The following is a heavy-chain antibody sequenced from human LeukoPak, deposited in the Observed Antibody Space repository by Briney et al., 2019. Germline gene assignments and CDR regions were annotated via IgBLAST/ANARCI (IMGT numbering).Heavy chain of an antibody. CDR1: GGSISSHY. CDR2: IYYSGST. D-gene: IGHD6-13*01. Sequence: SDTLSLTCTVSGGSISSHYWSWIRQPPGKGLEWIGYIYYSGSTNYNPSLKSRVTISVDTSKNQFSLKLSSVTAADTAVYYCARSRAAAGVWGQGTLVTVSS. CDR3: ARSRAAAGV. V-gene: IGHV4-59*11. J-gene: IGHJ4*02.